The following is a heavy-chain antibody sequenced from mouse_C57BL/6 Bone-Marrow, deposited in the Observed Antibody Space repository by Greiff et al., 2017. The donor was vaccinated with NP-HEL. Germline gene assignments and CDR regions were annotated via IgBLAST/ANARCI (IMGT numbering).Heavy chain of an antibody. Sequence: EVKLVESGGGLVKPGGSLKLSCAASGFTFSDYGMHWVRQAPEKGLEWVAYISSGSSTIYYADTVKGRFTISRANAKNTLFLQMTSLRSEDTAMYYCAPPLYYYAMDYWGQGTSVTVSS. CDR2: ISSGSSTI. J-gene: IGHJ4*01. CDR3: APPLYYYAMDY. D-gene: IGHD1-1*01. CDR1: GFTFSDYG. V-gene: IGHV5-17*01.